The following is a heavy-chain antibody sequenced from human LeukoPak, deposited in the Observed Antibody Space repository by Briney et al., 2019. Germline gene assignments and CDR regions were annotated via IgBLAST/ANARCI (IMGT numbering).Heavy chain of an antibody. J-gene: IGHJ4*02. Sequence: GGSLRLSCAASGFTFSSYAMHWVRQAPGNGLEWVAVISYDGSNKYYADSVKGRFTISRNNSKNTLYLQMNSLRAEDTAVYYCARNRGEGGGFDYWGQGTLVTVSS. D-gene: IGHD3-10*01. CDR2: ISYDGSNK. V-gene: IGHV3-30*01. CDR3: ARNRGEGGGFDY. CDR1: GFTFSSYA.